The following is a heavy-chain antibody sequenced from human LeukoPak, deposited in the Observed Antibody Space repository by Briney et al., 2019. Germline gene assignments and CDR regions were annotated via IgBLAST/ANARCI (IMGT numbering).Heavy chain of an antibody. Sequence: ASVKVSCKASGGTFSSYAISWVRQAPGQGLEWMGGIIPIFGTANYAQKFQGRVTITADESTSTAYMKLSSLRSEDTAVYYCARGGRGTRYCSSTSCYYGYWGQGTLVTVSS. CDR3: ARGGRGTRYCSSTSCYYGY. CDR2: IIPIFGTA. J-gene: IGHJ4*02. V-gene: IGHV1-69*13. D-gene: IGHD2-2*01. CDR1: GGTFSSYA.